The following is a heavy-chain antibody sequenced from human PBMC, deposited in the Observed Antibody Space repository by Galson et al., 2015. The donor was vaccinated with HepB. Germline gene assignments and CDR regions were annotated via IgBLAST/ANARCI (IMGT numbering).Heavy chain of an antibody. CDR1: GFTFSNYV. J-gene: IGHJ4*02. D-gene: IGHD3-22*01. CDR3: AKALNYYDSSGFGN. V-gene: IGHV3-23*01. CDR2: ISGSGGSA. Sequence: SLRLSCAASGFTFSNYVMSWVRQAPGKGLEWVSAISGSGGSAYYADSVKGRFTISRDNSKNTLYLEMNSLRAEDTAVYYCAKALNYYDSSGFGNWGQGTLVTVSS.